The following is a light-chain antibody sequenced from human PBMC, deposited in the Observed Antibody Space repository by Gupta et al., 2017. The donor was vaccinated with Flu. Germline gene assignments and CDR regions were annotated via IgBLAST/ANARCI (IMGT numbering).Light chain of an antibody. CDR3: QQYGGSPLFT. CDR1: QSINSSY. J-gene: IGKJ3*01. Sequence: EIVLTQSPGTLSLSPGDRATLSCRASQSINSSYLAWYQQKPGQAPRLLIYGASSRATGIPDRFSGSGSGTDFTLTISRLEPEDFAVYYCQQYGGSPLFTFGPGTKVDI. CDR2: GAS. V-gene: IGKV3-20*01.